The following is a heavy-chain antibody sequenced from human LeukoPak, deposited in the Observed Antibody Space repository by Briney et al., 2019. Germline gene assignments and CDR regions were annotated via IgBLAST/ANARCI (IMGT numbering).Heavy chain of an antibody. CDR3: ARAGYCSGGSCYSPPQFDY. Sequence: SETLSLTCAVYGGSFSGYYWSWIRQPPGKGLEWIGEINHSGSTNYNPSLKSRVTISVDTSKNQFSLKLSSVTAADTAVYYYARAGYCSGGSCYSPPQFDYWGQGTLVTVSS. CDR1: GGSFSGYY. D-gene: IGHD2-15*01. J-gene: IGHJ4*02. V-gene: IGHV4-34*01. CDR2: INHSGST.